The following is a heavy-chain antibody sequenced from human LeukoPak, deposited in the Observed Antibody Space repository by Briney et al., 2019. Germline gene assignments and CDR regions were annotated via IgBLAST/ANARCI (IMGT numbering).Heavy chain of an antibody. J-gene: IGHJ2*01. CDR3: ARRRLWSGYHYWYFDL. Sequence: SETLSLTCAVYGGSFSDYFWSWIRQPPGKGLEWIGEINHSGSTNYNTSLKSRVSISVDTSKNQFSLKLSSVTAADTAVYYCARRRLWSGYHYWYFDLWGRGTLVTVSS. D-gene: IGHD3-3*01. V-gene: IGHV4-34*01. CDR2: INHSGST. CDR1: GGSFSDYF.